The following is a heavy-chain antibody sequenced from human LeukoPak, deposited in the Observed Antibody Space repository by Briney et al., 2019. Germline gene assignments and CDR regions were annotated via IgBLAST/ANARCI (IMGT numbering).Heavy chain of an antibody. J-gene: IGHJ4*02. Sequence: GGSLRLSCAASGFTFSSNGMPWVRQAPGKGLEWVAVISYDGSNKYHADSVKGRFTISRDNSKNTLYLQMNSLRAEDTAVYYCAKEARGYSYGYAGDYWGQGTLVTVSS. CDR2: ISYDGSNK. CDR3: AKEARGYSYGYAGDY. V-gene: IGHV3-30*18. D-gene: IGHD5-18*01. CDR1: GFTFSSNG.